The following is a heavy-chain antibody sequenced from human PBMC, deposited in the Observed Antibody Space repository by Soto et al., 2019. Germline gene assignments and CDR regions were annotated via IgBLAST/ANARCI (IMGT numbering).Heavy chain of an antibody. Sequence: EVQLVQSGAEVKKPGDSVKISCKGSGYTFTSYWIGWVRQMPEKGLEWMGIIFPGDSDTRYSPSLQGRVSISDEKSNSTASLQLNDLKASDPAIYYCARLRGLGWFGEQSAFESWGQGKRVTVSS. D-gene: IGHD3-10*01. J-gene: IGHJ4*02. V-gene: IGHV5-51*03. CDR1: GYTFTSYW. CDR3: ARLRGLGWFGEQSAFES. CDR2: IFPGDSDT.